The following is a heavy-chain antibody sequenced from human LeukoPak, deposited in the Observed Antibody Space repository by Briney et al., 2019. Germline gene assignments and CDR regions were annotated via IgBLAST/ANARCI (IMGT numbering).Heavy chain of an antibody. CDR1: GGSISSYY. Sequence: SKTLSLTCTVSGGSISSYYWSWIRQPPGRGLEWIGYIFYSGSTNYNPSLKSRVTISVDTSKNQFSPTLNSVTAADTAVYYCARGWRGVVGATSFDYWGQGTLVTVSS. J-gene: IGHJ4*02. CDR2: IFYSGST. V-gene: IGHV4-59*01. D-gene: IGHD1-26*01. CDR3: ARGWRGVVGATSFDY.